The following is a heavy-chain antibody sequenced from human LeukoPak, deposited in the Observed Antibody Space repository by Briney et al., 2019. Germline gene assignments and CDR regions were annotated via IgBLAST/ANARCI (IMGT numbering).Heavy chain of an antibody. CDR1: GFTFSNFA. J-gene: IGHJ4*02. D-gene: IGHD1-1*01. V-gene: IGHV3-23*01. CDR3: ARQLDRDY. CDR2: ITPSGGST. Sequence: GGSLRLSCAASGFTFSNFAMNWVRQAPGKGLEWISRITPSGGSTFYADSVEGRFTISRDNSKNTLYLQMNSLRAEDTAAYYCARQLDRDYWGQGTLVTVSS.